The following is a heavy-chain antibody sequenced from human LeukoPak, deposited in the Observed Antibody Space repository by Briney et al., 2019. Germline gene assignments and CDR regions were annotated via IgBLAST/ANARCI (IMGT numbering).Heavy chain of an antibody. D-gene: IGHD6-19*01. CDR1: GYSISSGYY. CDR3: ARGVGAVAGYYMDV. V-gene: IGHV4-38-2*02. J-gene: IGHJ6*03. CDR2: IYHSGST. Sequence: PSETLSLTCTVSGYSISSGYYWGWIRQPPGKGLEWIGSIYHSGSTYYNPSLKSRVTISVDTSKNQFSLKLSSVTAADTAVYYCARGVGAVAGYYMDVWGKGTTVTVSS.